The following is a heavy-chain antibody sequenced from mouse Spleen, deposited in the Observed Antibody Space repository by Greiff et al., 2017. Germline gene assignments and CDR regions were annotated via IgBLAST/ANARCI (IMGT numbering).Heavy chain of an antibody. D-gene: IGHD2-2*01. CDR3: ASVYYGYGGFDY. CDR1: GFNIKDTY. J-gene: IGHJ2*01. Sequence: QLQQSGAELVKPGASVKLSCTASGFNIKDTYMHWVKQRPEQGLEWIGRIDPANGNTKYDPKFQGKATITADTSSNTAYLQLSSLTSEDTAVYYCASVYYGYGGFDYWGQGTTLTVSS. CDR2: IDPANGNT. V-gene: IGHV14-3*02.